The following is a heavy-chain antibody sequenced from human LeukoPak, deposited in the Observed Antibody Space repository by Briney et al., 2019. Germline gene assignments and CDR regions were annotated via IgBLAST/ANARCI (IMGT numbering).Heavy chain of an antibody. CDR3: ARDRGVQTYYYDSSGLGY. CDR1: GGSFSGYY. CDR2: INHSGST. D-gene: IGHD3-22*01. J-gene: IGHJ4*02. V-gene: IGHV4-34*01. Sequence: SGTLSLTCAVYGGSFSGYYWSWIRQPPEKGLEWVGEINHSGSTNSNPSLKSRVTVSVDTSKNQFSLKLSSVTAADTAVYYCARDRGVQTYYYDSSGLGYWGQGTLVTVSS.